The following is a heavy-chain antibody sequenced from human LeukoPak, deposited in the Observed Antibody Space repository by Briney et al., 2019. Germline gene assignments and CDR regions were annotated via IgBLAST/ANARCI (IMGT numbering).Heavy chain of an antibody. D-gene: IGHD5-18*01. CDR3: ARGLGYSYGYGIDY. CDR1: GFTFSSYG. V-gene: IGHV3-33*08. J-gene: IGHJ4*02. CDR2: IWFDGSNK. Sequence: GGSLRLSCAASGFTFSSYGMHWVRQAPGKGPEWVAIIWFDGSNKYYAESVEGRFTISRDNSKNTLYLQMNSLRAEDTAVYSCARGLGYSYGYGIDYWGQGTLVIASS.